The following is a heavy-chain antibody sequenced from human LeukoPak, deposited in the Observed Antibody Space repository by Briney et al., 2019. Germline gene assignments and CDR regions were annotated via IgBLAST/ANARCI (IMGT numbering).Heavy chain of an antibody. Sequence: GASLKISCKGSGYSFNTYWIAWVRQMPGKGLEWMGIIYPGDSDTRYSPSFQGQVTISADESISTPYLHWSSLKASDTAMYYCARQADYNVLTGYFKGHLDYWGQGTLVTVSS. CDR2: IYPGDSDT. CDR3: ARQADYNVLTGYFKGHLDY. CDR1: GYSFNTYW. V-gene: IGHV5-51*01. J-gene: IGHJ4*02. D-gene: IGHD3-9*01.